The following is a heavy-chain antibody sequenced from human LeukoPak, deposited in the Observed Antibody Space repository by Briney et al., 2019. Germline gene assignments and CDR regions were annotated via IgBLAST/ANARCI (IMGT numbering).Heavy chain of an antibody. CDR1: GFTFSSYG. Sequence: GRSLRLSCAASGFTFSSYGMHWVRQAPGKGLEWVAVIWYDGSNKYYADSVKGRFTISRDNSKNTLYLQMNSLRAEDTAVYYCARDRVAADTTVAYFYYGMDVWGQGTTVTVSS. CDR3: ARDRVAADTTVAYFYYGMDV. V-gene: IGHV3-33*01. J-gene: IGHJ6*02. D-gene: IGHD4-23*01. CDR2: IWYDGSNK.